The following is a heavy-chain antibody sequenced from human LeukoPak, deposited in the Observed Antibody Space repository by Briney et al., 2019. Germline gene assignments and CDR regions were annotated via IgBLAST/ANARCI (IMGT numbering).Heavy chain of an antibody. J-gene: IGHJ4*02. V-gene: IGHV3-64*01. Sequence: PGRSLRLSCAASGFTFSSYAMHWVRQAPGKGLEYVSAISSNGGSTYYANSVKGRFTISRDNSKNTLYLQMGSLRAEDMAVYYCAREGGAAREFDYWGQGTLVTVSS. CDR2: ISSNGGST. CDR1: GFTFSSYA. CDR3: AREGGAAREFDY. D-gene: IGHD6-6*01.